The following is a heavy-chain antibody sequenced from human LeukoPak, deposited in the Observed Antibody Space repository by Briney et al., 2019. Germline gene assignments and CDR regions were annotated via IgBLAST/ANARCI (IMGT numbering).Heavy chain of an antibody. CDR2: IIPIFGTA. V-gene: IGHV1-69*13. CDR1: GGTFSSYA. CDR3: ARAPTVYCSSTSCYQPADLAKHYYYGMDV. D-gene: IGHD2-2*01. J-gene: IGHJ6*02. Sequence: GASVKVSCKASGGTFSSYAISWVRQAPGQGLEWMGGIIPIFGTANYAQKFQGRVTITADESTSTAYMELSSLRSEDTAVYYCARAPTVYCSSTSCYQPADLAKHYYYGMDVWGQGTTVTVSS.